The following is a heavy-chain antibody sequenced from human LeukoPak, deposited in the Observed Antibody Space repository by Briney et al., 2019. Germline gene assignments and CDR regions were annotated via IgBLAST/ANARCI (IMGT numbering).Heavy chain of an antibody. CDR2: IYYSGST. CDR1: GGSISSSSYY. J-gene: IGHJ3*02. D-gene: IGHD2-15*01. V-gene: IGHV4-39*07. CDR3: ARDKTDCSGGSCYSRRGAFDI. Sequence: SETLSLTCTVSGGSISSSSYYWGWIRQPPGKGLEWIGSIYYSGSTYYNPSLKSRVTISVDKSKNQFSLKLSSVTAADTAVYYCARDKTDCSGGSCYSRRGAFDIWGQGTMVTVSS.